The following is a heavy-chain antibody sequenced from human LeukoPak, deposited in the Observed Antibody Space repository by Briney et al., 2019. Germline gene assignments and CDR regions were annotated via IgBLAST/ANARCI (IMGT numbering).Heavy chain of an antibody. CDR2: ISSSSSYI. Sequence: GGSLRLSCAASGFTFSSYSMNWVRQAPGKGLEWVSSISSSSSYIYYADSVKGRFTISRDNAKNSLYLQMNSLRAEDTAVYYCARGSVSTVTKAVRQRFDYWGQGTLVTVSS. D-gene: IGHD4-17*01. V-gene: IGHV3-21*01. J-gene: IGHJ4*02. CDR1: GFTFSSYS. CDR3: ARGSVSTVTKAVRQRFDY.